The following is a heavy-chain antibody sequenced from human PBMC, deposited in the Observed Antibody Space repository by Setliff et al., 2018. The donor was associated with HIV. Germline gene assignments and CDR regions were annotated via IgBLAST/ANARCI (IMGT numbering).Heavy chain of an antibody. CDR2: IYTSGST. V-gene: IGHV4-4*08. D-gene: IGHD5-12*01. CDR3: ARSGYYLGDYYYYYMDV. Sequence: SETLSLTCTVSGGSISSYYWSWIRQPPGKGLEWIGYIYTSGSTNYNPSLKSRVTISVDTSKNQFSLKLSSVTAADTAVYYCARSGYYLGDYYYYYMDVWGKGTTVTVS. CDR1: GGSISSYY. J-gene: IGHJ6*03.